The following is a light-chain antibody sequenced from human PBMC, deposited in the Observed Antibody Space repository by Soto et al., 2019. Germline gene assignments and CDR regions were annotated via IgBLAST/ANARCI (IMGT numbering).Light chain of an antibody. J-gene: IGKJ2*01. CDR1: HSVSIN. V-gene: IGKV3-15*01. CDR3: QQYTNWPPIYT. Sequence: ISLSQSPATLSVSPGERGTLSCRASHSVSINLAWYQQKPGQSPRLLIYGASTRATGVPARFSGSGSGTDFTLTITSLQSEDSAFYFCQQYTNWPPIYTFGQGTKLEIK. CDR2: GAS.